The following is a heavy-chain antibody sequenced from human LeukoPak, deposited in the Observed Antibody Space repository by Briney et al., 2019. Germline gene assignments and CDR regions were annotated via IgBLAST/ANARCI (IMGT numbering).Heavy chain of an antibody. V-gene: IGHV4-34*09. CDR2: INHSGST. J-gene: IGHJ4*02. CDR1: GGSFSGYY. D-gene: IGHD4-11*01. Sequence: SETLSLTCAVYGGSFSGYYWSWIRQPPGKGLEWIGEINHSGSTNYNPSLKSRVTISVDTSKNQFSLKLSSVTAADTAVYYCARLLQYPIGGYFDYWGQGTLVTVSS. CDR3: ARLLQYPIGGYFDY.